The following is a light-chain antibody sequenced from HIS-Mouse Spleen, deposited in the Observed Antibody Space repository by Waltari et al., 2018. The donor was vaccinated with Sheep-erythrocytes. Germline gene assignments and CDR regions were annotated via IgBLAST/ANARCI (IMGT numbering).Light chain of an antibody. J-gene: IGLJ3*02. CDR1: SSDVGSYNL. CDR3: CSYAGSSTPWV. Sequence: QSALTQPASVSGSPGQSITISCTGTSSDVGSYNLVSWYQQHPGKAPKLMFYEGSQRASGVSNRVSGFKSGNTASLTISGLQAEDEADYYCCSYAGSSTPWVFGGGTKLTVL. CDR2: EGS. V-gene: IGLV2-23*01.